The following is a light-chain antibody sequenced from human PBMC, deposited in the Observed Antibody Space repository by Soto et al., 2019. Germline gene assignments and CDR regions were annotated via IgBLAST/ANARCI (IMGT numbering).Light chain of an antibody. Sequence: VLTQSPGTLSLSPGERATLSCRASQSVSSSYLAWYQQKPGQAPRLLIYGASSRATGIPDRFSGSGSGTDFTLTISRLEPEDFAVYYCQQYGSSPWTFGQGNKVE. CDR3: QQYGSSPWT. CDR2: GAS. CDR1: QSVSSSY. J-gene: IGKJ1*01. V-gene: IGKV3-20*01.